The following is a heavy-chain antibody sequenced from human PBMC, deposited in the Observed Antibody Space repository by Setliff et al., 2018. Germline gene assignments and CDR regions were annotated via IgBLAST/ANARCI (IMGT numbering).Heavy chain of an antibody. D-gene: IGHD2-15*01. CDR3: ARMSHCSGGSCYSGY. Sequence: ASVKVSCKASGYTFINYEINWVRQATGQGLEWMGGIIPIFGTANYAQKFQGRVTMTRNTSISTAYMELSSLRSEDTAVYYCARMSHCSGGSCYSGYWGQGTLVTVSS. CDR2: IIPIFGTA. CDR1: GYTFINYE. V-gene: IGHV1-8*02. J-gene: IGHJ4*02.